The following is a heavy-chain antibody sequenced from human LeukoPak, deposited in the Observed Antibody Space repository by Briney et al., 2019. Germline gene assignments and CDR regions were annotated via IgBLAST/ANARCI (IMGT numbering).Heavy chain of an antibody. CDR3: AREGYCTNGVCYGDY. Sequence: ASVKVSCKASGYTFTSYDINWVRQATGQGLEWMGWMNPNSGNAGYAQKFQGRVTITRNTSISTAYMEPSSLRSEDTAVYYCAREGYCTNGVCYGDYWGQGTLVTVSS. D-gene: IGHD2-8*01. J-gene: IGHJ4*02. CDR1: GYTFTSYD. V-gene: IGHV1-8*03. CDR2: MNPNSGNA.